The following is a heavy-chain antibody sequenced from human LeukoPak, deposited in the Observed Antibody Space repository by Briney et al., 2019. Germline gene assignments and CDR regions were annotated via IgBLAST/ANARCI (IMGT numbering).Heavy chain of an antibody. CDR2: ISGSGGST. Sequence: PGGSLRLSCAASGFTFSSYAMSWVRQAPGKGLEWVSAISGSGGSTYYADSVKGRFTISRDNSKNTLYLQMNSLRAEDTAVYYCAKGAGCSSGWLYYFDYWGQGTLVTVSS. CDR3: AKGAGCSSGWLYYFDY. D-gene: IGHD6-19*01. CDR1: GFTFSSYA. V-gene: IGHV3-23*01. J-gene: IGHJ4*02.